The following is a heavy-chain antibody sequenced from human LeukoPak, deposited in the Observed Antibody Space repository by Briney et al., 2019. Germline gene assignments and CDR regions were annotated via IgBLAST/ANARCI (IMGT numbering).Heavy chain of an antibody. CDR2: INHSGST. CDR3: ARGGKILDY. D-gene: IGHD4-23*01. Sequence: GSLRLSCAASGFTFSSYSMNWVRQPPGKGLEWIGEINHSGSTNYNPSLKSRVTISVDTSKNQSSLKLSSVTAADTAVYYCARGGKILDYWGQGTLVTVSS. CDR1: GFTFSSYS. J-gene: IGHJ4*02. V-gene: IGHV4-34*01.